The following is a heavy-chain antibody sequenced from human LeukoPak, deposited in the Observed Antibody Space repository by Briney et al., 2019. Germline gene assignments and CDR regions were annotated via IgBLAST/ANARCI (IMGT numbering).Heavy chain of an antibody. J-gene: IGHJ5*02. V-gene: IGHV1-46*01. CDR2: INPSGGST. CDR1: GYTFTGYY. CDR3: ARDVATVTGSWFDP. Sequence: ASVKVSCKASGYTFTGYYMHWVRQAPGQGLEWMGIINPSGGSTSYAQKFQGRVTMTWDTSTSTVYKELSSLRSEDTAVYYCARDVATVTGSWFDPWGQGTLVTVSS. D-gene: IGHD4-11*01.